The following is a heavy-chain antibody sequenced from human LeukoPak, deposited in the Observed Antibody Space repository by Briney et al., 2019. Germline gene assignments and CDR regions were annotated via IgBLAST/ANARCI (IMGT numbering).Heavy chain of an antibody. D-gene: IGHD7-27*01. V-gene: IGHV4-59*01. CDR1: GGSISSYY. CDR3: ARVATNWGSPSGYFDL. CDR2: IYYSGST. J-gene: IGHJ2*01. Sequence: SETLSLTCTVSGGSISSYYWSWIRQPPGKGLEWIGYIYYSGSTNYNPSLKSRVTISVDTSKNQFSLKLSSVPAADTAVYYCARVATNWGSPSGYFDLWGRGTLVTVSS.